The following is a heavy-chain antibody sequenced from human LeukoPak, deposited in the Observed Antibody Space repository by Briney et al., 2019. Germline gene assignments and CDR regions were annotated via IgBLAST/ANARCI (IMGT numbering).Heavy chain of an antibody. Sequence: GGSLRLSCAASEFTFNSYAMTWVRQAPGKGLEWVSVMYSSGSTDYADSVKGRFTISRDNSKNTLYLQMNSLRAEDTAVYYCAREGGPYSSTLRGHWGQGTLVTVSS. CDR3: AREGGPYSSTLRGH. D-gene: IGHD6-19*01. V-gene: IGHV3-53*01. CDR2: MYSSGST. J-gene: IGHJ4*02. CDR1: EFTFNSYA.